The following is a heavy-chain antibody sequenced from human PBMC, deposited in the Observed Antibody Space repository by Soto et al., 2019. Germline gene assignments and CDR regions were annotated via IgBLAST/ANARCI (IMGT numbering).Heavy chain of an antibody. D-gene: IGHD6-19*01. J-gene: IGHJ4*02. CDR2: IKSKTDVGTT. CDR1: GFTFSNAW. Sequence: PGGSLRLSCAASGFTFSNAWMNWVRQAPGKGLEWVGRIKSKTDVGTTDYAAPVKGRFTISRDDSKNTLYLQMNSLKTEDTAVYYCTTFLVAGTWGFDYWGQGTLVTVSS. CDR3: TTFLVAGTWGFDY. V-gene: IGHV3-15*07.